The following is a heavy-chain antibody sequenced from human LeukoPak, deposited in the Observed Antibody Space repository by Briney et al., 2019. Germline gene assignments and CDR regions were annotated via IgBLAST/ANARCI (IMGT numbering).Heavy chain of an antibody. CDR3: ARSRGYSGYDAFDY. CDR1: GGSISSGGYS. V-gene: IGHV4-30-2*01. D-gene: IGHD5-12*01. J-gene: IGHJ4*02. CDR2: IYHSGST. Sequence: SQTLSLTCAVSGGSISSGGYSWSWIRQPPGKGLEWIGYIYHSGSTYYNPSLKCRVTISVDRSKNQFSLKLSSVTAADTAVYYCARSRGYSGYDAFDYWGQGTLVTVSS.